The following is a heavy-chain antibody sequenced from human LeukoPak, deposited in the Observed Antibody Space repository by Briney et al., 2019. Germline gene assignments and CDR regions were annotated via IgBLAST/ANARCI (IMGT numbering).Heavy chain of an antibody. CDR2: ISSSSSYI. D-gene: IGHD5-24*01. CDR1: GFTFSSYS. CDR3: ASVQRARAESYYFDY. Sequence: GGSLRLSCAASGFTFSSYSMNWVRQAPWKGLEWVSSISSSSSYIYYADSVKGRFTISRDNAKNSLYLQMNSLRAEDTAVYYCASVQRARAESYYFDYWGQGTLVTVSS. V-gene: IGHV3-21*01. J-gene: IGHJ4*02.